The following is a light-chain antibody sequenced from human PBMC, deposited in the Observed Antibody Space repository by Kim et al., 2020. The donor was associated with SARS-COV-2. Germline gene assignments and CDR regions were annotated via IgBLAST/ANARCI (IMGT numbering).Light chain of an antibody. Sequence: SSELTQDPAVSVALGQTVRITCQGDSLRRFYASWYQQKPGQAPVLVFSGKNNRPSGIPDRFSGSTSGNTASLTITGAQAEDEADYYCNSRDSSDNRLVFGTGTKVSVL. CDR1: SLRRFY. V-gene: IGLV3-19*01. J-gene: IGLJ1*01. CDR2: GKN. CDR3: NSRDSSDNRLV.